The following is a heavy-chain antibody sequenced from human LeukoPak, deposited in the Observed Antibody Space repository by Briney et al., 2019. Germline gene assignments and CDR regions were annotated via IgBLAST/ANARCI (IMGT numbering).Heavy chain of an antibody. V-gene: IGHV3-53*01. CDR3: AKVPSSSWSLTPDYFDY. D-gene: IGHD6-13*01. CDR1: GFTVSSTY. CDR2: IYSGGST. J-gene: IGHJ4*02. Sequence: PGGSLRLSCAASGFTVSSTYMSWVHQAPGKGLEWVSVIYSGGSTYYADSVKGRFTISRDNSKNTLYLQMNSLRAEDTAVYYCAKVPSSSWSLTPDYFDYWGQGTLVTVSS.